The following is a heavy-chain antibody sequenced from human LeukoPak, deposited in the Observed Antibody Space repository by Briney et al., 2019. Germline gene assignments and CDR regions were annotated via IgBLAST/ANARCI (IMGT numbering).Heavy chain of an antibody. CDR1: GYTFTGYY. V-gene: IGHV1-2*02. Sequence: ASVKVSCKASGYTFTGYYMHWVRQAPGQGLEWMGWINPNSGGTNYAQKFQGRVTMTRDTSISTAYMELSSLRSEDTAVYYCARGREMATITDWFDPWGQGTLVTVSS. J-gene: IGHJ5*02. D-gene: IGHD5-24*01. CDR2: INPNSGGT. CDR3: ARGREMATITDWFDP.